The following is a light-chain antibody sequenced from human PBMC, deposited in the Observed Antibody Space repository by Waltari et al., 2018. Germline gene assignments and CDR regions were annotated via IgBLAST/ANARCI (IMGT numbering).Light chain of an antibody. CDR3: QAWDSSTAI. V-gene: IGLV3-1*01. J-gene: IGLJ2*01. CDR2: QDN. Sequence: SYELTQPPSVSVSPGQTASITCPGDNLGDKYACWYQHKPRQTPVLVLYQDNNRPSGIPERFSGSNSGNTATLTIRGTQAMDEADYYCQAWDSSTAIFGGGTKLTVL. CDR1: NLGDKY.